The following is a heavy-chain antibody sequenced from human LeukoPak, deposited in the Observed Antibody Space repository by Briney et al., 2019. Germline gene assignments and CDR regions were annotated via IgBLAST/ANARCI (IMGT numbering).Heavy chain of an antibody. V-gene: IGHV1-2*02. CDR1: GYTFTGYY. D-gene: IGHD3-10*01. J-gene: IGHJ4*02. CDR3: AREVKVVRGVITYFDY. CDR2: INPNSGGT. Sequence: ASVKVSCKASGYTFTGYYMHWVRQAPGQGLEWMGWINPNSGGTNYAKKFQGRVTMTRDTSISTAYMELSRLRSDDTAVYYCAREVKVVRGVITYFDYWGQGTLVTVSS.